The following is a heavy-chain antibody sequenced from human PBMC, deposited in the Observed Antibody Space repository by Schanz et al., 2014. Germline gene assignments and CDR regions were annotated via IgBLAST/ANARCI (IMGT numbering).Heavy chain of an antibody. CDR1: GFPFSSYA. D-gene: IGHD3-10*01. V-gene: IGHV3-23*04. Sequence: VQLVESGGGVVQPGGSLRLSCAASGFPFSSYAMTWVRQAPGKGLDWVSAISGSGSSTYYADSVKGRFTISRDNSKNTLYLQMNNLRAEDTAVYFCAKAKSGAHGAFDIWCQGTMVTVSS. CDR3: AKAKSGAHGAFDI. CDR2: ISGSGSST. J-gene: IGHJ3*02.